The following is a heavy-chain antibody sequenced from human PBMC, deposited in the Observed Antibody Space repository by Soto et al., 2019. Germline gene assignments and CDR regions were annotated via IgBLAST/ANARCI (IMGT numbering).Heavy chain of an antibody. V-gene: IGHV3-30*18. CDR1: GFTFSTYG. D-gene: IGHD6-6*01. CDR2: ISYDGSNK. J-gene: IGHJ6*02. Sequence: ESGGGVVQPGRSLRLSCAASGFTFSTYGMHWVRQAPGKGLEWVAVISYDGSNKYYAASVKGRFTISRDNSKNTLDLQMNSLRGEDTAVYYCAKDRRAARPFYGMDVWGQGTTVTVSS. CDR3: AKDRRAARPFYGMDV.